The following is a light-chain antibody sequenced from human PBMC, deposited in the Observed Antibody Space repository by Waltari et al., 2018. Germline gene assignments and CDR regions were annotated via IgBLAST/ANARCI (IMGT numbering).Light chain of an antibody. Sequence: DVVMTQSPLSLPVTLGQPASISCRSSQSIVHSGGNTYLNWFQQRTGQSPRRLIYKASTRDPGVPDRVSGSGSGTYCTLKISRVEAEDVGVYYCMQGTHWPLYTFGQGTKLEIK. V-gene: IGKV2-30*02. CDR2: KAS. CDR3: MQGTHWPLYT. CDR1: QSIVHSGGNTY. J-gene: IGKJ2*01.